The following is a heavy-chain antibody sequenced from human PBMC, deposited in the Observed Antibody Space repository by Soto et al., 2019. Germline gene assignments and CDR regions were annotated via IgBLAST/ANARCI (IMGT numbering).Heavy chain of an antibody. CDR1: GGSLSSGGYS. CDR2: IYDNGNT. V-gene: IGHV4-30-2*01. CDR3: ARVGGGFDP. D-gene: IGHD3-16*01. J-gene: IGHJ5*02. Sequence: QLQLQESGSGLVKPSQTLSLTCAVSGGSLSSGGYSWNWIRQPPGKALEWIGYIYDNGNTYYNPSLKSRVTISVARSKNQFSLNLTPVTAADTAVYFCARVGGGFDPWGQGTLVTVSS.